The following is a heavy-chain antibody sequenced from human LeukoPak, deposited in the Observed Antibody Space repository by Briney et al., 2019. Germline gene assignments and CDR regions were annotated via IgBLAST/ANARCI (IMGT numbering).Heavy chain of an antibody. CDR1: GGSISSSFFY. CDR2: IYYSGST. D-gene: IGHD2-21*01. Sequence: PSETLSLTCTVSGGSISSSFFYWGWIRQPPGKGLEWIGSIYYSGSTYYNPSLKSRVTISVDTSKNQFSLKLSSVTAADTAVYYCARVRGGGYYYGMDVWGQGTTVTVSS. V-gene: IGHV4-39*07. J-gene: IGHJ6*02. CDR3: ARVRGGGYYYGMDV.